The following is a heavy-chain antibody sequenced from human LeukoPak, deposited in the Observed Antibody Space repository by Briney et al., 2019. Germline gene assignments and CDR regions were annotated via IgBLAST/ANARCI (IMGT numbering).Heavy chain of an antibody. CDR3: AKGIGRTCSRGNVFDS. Sequence: PGWSLRLSCPSSRCTLNNHAMGLVRQAPGKGLEWVLDVSDSATSAWYADSVRGRFAISRDNSKNPLYLEMSSLRGEDTAVYHCAKGIGRTCSRGNVFDSWGQGTVVSVSS. CDR2: VSDSATSA. D-gene: IGHD1-1*01. V-gene: IGHV3-23*01. CDR1: RCTLNNHA. J-gene: IGHJ4*02.